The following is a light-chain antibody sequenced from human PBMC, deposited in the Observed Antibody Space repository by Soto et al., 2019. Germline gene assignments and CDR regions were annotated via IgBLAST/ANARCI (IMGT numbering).Light chain of an antibody. CDR2: AAS. J-gene: IGKJ5*01. Sequence: DIQLTQSPSSLSASVGDRVTITCRASQGIDTSLAWYQQKPGKAPKLLIYAASNFQSGVPSRFSGSGSGTHFTLTISSLQPEDFATYYCQQLHGYPITFGQGTRLEIK. CDR1: QGIDTS. CDR3: QQLHGYPIT. V-gene: IGKV1-9*01.